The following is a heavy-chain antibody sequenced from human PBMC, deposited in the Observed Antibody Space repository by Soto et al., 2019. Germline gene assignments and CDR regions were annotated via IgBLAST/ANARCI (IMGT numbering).Heavy chain of an antibody. D-gene: IGHD3-16*01. CDR2: IYPGDSNA. V-gene: IGHV5-51*01. J-gene: IGHJ6*02. Sequence: PGESLKISCEGSGYSFTNYWMGWVRQMPGKGLEWMGMIYPGDSNARYSPSFQGQVTISVDKSISTAYLQWSSLKASDTAMYYCARLAGGNYYYGMDVWGQGTTVTVYS. CDR1: GYSFTNYW. CDR3: ARLAGGNYYYGMDV.